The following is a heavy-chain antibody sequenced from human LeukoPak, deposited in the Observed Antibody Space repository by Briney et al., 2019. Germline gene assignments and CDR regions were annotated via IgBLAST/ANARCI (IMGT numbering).Heavy chain of an antibody. CDR1: GFPFHDHD. V-gene: IGHV3-9*03. CDR2: ISGNGAAT. J-gene: IGHJ3*02. Sequence: GGSLRLSCAASGFPFHDHDMYWVRQTPGKGLEWVSAISGNGAATFYADSVKGRFTISRDNAKNSLYLQMNSLRAEDMALYYCAKDMEYSSSGAFDIWGQGTMVTVSS. D-gene: IGHD6-6*01. CDR3: AKDMEYSSSGAFDI.